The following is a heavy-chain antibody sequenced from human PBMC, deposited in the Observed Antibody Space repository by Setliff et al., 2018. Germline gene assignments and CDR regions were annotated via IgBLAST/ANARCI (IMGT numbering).Heavy chain of an antibody. J-gene: IGHJ6*03. V-gene: IGHV4-4*08. CDR1: GGSISSYY. CDR2: IYTSGST. Sequence: LSLTCTVSGGSISSYYWSWIRQPPGKGLEWIGYIYTSGSTNCNPSLKSRVTISVDTSKNQFSLKLSSVTAADTAVYYCARGIAARPDYYYYYYMDVWGKGTTVTVSS. CDR3: ARGIAARPDYYYYYYMDV. D-gene: IGHD6-6*01.